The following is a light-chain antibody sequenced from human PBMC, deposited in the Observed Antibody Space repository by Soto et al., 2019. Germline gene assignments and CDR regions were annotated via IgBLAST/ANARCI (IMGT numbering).Light chain of an antibody. CDR2: DAS. Sequence: EIVLTQSPGTLSLSPGETASLSCLASQSVISDFLAWYQQKSGQPPRLLIYDASRRVTGIPARFSGGGSGTAFTLTISRVEPEDSAVYFCQQTFHSPRTFGQGTRLEIK. J-gene: IGKJ2*01. V-gene: IGKV3-20*01. CDR1: QSVISDF. CDR3: QQTFHSPRT.